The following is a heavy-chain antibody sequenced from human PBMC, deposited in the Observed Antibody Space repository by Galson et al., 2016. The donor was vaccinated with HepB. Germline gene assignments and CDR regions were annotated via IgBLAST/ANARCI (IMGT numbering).Heavy chain of an antibody. D-gene: IGHD2/OR15-2a*01. Sequence: SVKVSCKASGYTFSTCAIHWVRQAPGQGLEWMGWINAGTSDTRYSQNFQGGVTITRDTSASTAYMELSSLRSEDTAVYYCARLCEYPVWGQGTTVTVSS. J-gene: IGHJ6*02. V-gene: IGHV1-3*01. CDR2: INAGTSDT. CDR1: GYTFSTCA. CDR3: ARLCEYPV.